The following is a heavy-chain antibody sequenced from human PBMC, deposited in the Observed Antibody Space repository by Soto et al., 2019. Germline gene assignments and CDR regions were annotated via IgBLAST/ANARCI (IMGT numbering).Heavy chain of an antibody. V-gene: IGHV4-4*02. Sequence: QVQLQESGPGLMKPSGTLSLTCAVSGGSISTNWWSWVRQPPGKGLEWIGEIYHSGSTNYIPSLKHRVTMSVDKSQNHLSLNLNSVTAADTAVYYCARHIAVSGTRGFDFWGQGTLVTVSS. CDR3: ARHIAVSGTRGFDF. D-gene: IGHD6-19*01. CDR2: IYHSGST. J-gene: IGHJ4*02. CDR1: GGSISTNW.